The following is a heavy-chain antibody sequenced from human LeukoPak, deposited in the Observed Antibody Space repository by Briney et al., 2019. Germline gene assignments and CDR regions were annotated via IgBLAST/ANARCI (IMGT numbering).Heavy chain of an antibody. CDR3: ARNPPYYDILTGYSLPYYYYYMDV. V-gene: IGHV4-59*08. CDR2: IYYSGST. Sequence: SETLSLTCTVSGGSISSYYWSWIRQPPGKGLEWIGYIYYSGSTNYNPSLKSRVTISVDTSKNHFSLKLSSVTAADTAVYYCARNPPYYDILTGYSLPYYYYYMDVWGKGTTVTVSS. D-gene: IGHD3-9*01. CDR1: GGSISSYY. J-gene: IGHJ6*03.